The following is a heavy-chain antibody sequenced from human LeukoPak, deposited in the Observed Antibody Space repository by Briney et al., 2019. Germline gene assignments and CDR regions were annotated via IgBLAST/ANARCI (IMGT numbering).Heavy chain of an antibody. CDR2: IIPIFGTA. CDR3: ARDDQVVTTPLYYYYGMDV. CDR1: GGTFSSYA. D-gene: IGHD3-22*01. Sequence: SVKVSCKASGGTFSSYAISWVRQAPGQGLKWMGGIIPIFGTANYAQKFQGRVTITADESTSTAYMELSSLRSEDTAVYYCARDDQVVTTPLYYYYGMDVWGQGTTVTVSS. V-gene: IGHV1-69*01. J-gene: IGHJ6*02.